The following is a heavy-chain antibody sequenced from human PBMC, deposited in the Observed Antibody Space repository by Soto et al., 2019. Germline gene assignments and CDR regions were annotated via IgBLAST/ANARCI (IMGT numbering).Heavy chain of an antibody. CDR2: MSYDGTNK. V-gene: IGHV3-30-3*01. CDR1: GFTFSSYA. Sequence: ESGGGVVQPGRSLRLSCAASGFTFSSYAMHWVRQAPGKGLEWVAVMSYDGTNKYYADSVKGRFTISRDSSKSTLNLQMNSLRAEDTAVYYCARAAYCNSTSCYRYGMDVWGQGTTVTVSS. D-gene: IGHD2-2*01. J-gene: IGHJ6*02. CDR3: ARAAYCNSTSCYRYGMDV.